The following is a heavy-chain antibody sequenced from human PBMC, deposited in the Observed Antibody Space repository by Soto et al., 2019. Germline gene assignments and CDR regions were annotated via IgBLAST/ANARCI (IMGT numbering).Heavy chain of an antibody. J-gene: IGHJ4*02. CDR1: GGSISSYY. V-gene: IGHV4-59*08. D-gene: IGHD3-10*01. CDR3: ARLVTMVRGVIGFDY. Sequence: PSETLSLTCTVSGGSISSYYWSWIRQPPGKGLEWIGYIYYSGSTNYNPSLKSRVTISVDTSKNQFSLKLSSVTAADTAVYYCARLVTMVRGVIGFDYWGQGTLVTVS. CDR2: IYYSGST.